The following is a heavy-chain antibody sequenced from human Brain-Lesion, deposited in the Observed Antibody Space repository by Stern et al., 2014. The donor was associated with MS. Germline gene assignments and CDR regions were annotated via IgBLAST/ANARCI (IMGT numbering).Heavy chain of an antibody. CDR3: ARDQRGITIFGVVTDYYYLFFSF. Sequence: QMQLVQSGAEVKKPGASVKVSCKTSGYIFTGYYIHWVRQAPGQGLEWMAWINPNTGGTKYAQKFQGRVTMSRDTSISTAYVELSSLTSDDTAVYYCARDQRGITIFGVVTDYYYLFFSFLGPGTTVTVSS. D-gene: IGHD3-3*01. CDR2: INPNTGGT. CDR1: GYIFTGYY. V-gene: IGHV1-2*02. J-gene: IGHJ6*02.